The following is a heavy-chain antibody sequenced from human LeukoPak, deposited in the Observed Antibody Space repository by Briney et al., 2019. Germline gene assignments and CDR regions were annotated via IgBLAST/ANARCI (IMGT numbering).Heavy chain of an antibody. J-gene: IGHJ5*02. D-gene: IGHD1-14*01. Sequence: PGGSLRLSCAASGFTFSSYEMNWVRQAPGKGLEWISYISASGTITHYADSVEGRFTISRDNAKNSLYLQMNSLRAEDTAVYYCARDNNRKDDSWGQGTLVTVSS. CDR2: ISASGTIT. CDR1: GFTFSSYE. V-gene: IGHV3-48*03. CDR3: ARDNNRKDDS.